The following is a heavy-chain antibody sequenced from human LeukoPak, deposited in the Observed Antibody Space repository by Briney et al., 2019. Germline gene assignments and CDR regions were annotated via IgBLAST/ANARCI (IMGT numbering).Heavy chain of an antibody. V-gene: IGHV4-59*01. D-gene: IGHD4-17*01. CDR3: ARSYGDHKYFFDY. CDR2: IYYSGST. Sequence: SETLSLTCTVSGGSISSYYWSWIRQPPGKGLEWIGYIYYSGSTNYNPSLKSRVTISVDTSKNQFSLKLSSVTAADTAVYYCARSYGDHKYFFDYWGQGTLVTVSS. J-gene: IGHJ4*02. CDR1: GGSISSYY.